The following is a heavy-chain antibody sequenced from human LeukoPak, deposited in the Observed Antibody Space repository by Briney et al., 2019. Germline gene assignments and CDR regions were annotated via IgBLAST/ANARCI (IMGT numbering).Heavy chain of an antibody. Sequence: LPGGSLRLSCAASGFTFSGSAMHWVRQASGKGLEWVGRIRSKANSYATAYAASVKGRFTISRDDSKNTAYLQMNSLKTEDTAVYYCTRDIGLESYTFDYWGQGTLVTVSS. V-gene: IGHV3-73*01. CDR3: TRDIGLESYTFDY. CDR1: GFTFSGSA. CDR2: IRSKANSYAT. D-gene: IGHD1-26*01. J-gene: IGHJ4*02.